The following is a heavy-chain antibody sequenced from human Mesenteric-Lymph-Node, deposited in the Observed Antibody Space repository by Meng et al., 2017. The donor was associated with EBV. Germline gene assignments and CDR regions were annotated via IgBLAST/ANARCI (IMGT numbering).Heavy chain of an antibody. D-gene: IGHD2-2*01. CDR1: GWSFSGYS. Sequence: GQLPQWGAGLLMPSETLSLTCAVYGWSFSGYSWNWIRQAPGKGLEWIGKIHHSETADYNPSLEDRVIISADTSKNQFSLKLTSVTAADTAVYYCARQGYCRTTTCSTWFDPWGQGTLVTVSS. CDR2: IHHSETA. CDR3: ARQGYCRTTTCSTWFDP. V-gene: IGHV4-34*01. J-gene: IGHJ5*02.